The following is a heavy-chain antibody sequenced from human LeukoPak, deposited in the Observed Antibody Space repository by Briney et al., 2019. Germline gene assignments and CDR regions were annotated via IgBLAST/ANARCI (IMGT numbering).Heavy chain of an antibody. Sequence: PSETLSLTCAVYGGSFSGYFWNWIRQPPGKGLEWIGYIYYSGSTNYNPSLKSRVTISVDTSKNQFSLKLSSVTAADTAVYYCARHLPSAWFDPWGQGTLVTVSS. CDR2: IYYSGST. V-gene: IGHV4-59*01. CDR1: GGSFSGYF. J-gene: IGHJ5*02. CDR3: ARHLPSAWFDP.